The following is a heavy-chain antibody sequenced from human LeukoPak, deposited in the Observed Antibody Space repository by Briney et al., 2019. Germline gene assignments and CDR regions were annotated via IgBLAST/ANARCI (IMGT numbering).Heavy chain of an antibody. CDR1: GGSIISYY. Sequence: SETLSLTCRVSGGSIISYYWSWIRQPPGKGLEWVGYIYYTGSTNSNPSLKSRVTISVDTSNNQFSLRLTSVTAADTAVYYCARGYYYDYSGPDFDYWGQGTLVTVSS. CDR2: IYYTGST. J-gene: IGHJ4*02. D-gene: IGHD3-22*01. CDR3: ARGYYYDYSGPDFDY. V-gene: IGHV4-59*01.